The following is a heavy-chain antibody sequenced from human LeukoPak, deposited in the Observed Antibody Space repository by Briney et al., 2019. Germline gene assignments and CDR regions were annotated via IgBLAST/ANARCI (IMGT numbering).Heavy chain of an antibody. CDR3: ARVGDYYSFDY. CDR1: GFTFSSYG. CDR2: IWYDGSNK. V-gene: IGHV3-33*01. Sequence: GGSLRLSCAAPGFTFSSYGMHWVRQAPGKGLEWVAVIWYDGSNKYYADSVKGRFTISRDNSKNTLYLQMNSLRAEDTAVYYCARVGDYYSFDYWGQGTLVTVSS. D-gene: IGHD2-21*02. J-gene: IGHJ4*02.